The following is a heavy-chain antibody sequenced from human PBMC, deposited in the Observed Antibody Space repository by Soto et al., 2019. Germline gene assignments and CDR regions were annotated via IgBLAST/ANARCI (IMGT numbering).Heavy chain of an antibody. V-gene: IGHV1-3*01. CDR3: ARVRVVTKEFDY. Sequence: GASVKVSCKASGYTFTGYAMHWVRQAPGQRLEWMGWINAGNGNTKYSQKFQGRVTITRDTSASTAYMELSSLRSEDTAVYYCARVRVVTKEFDYWGQGTLVTVSS. J-gene: IGHJ4*02. CDR2: INAGNGNT. CDR1: GYTFTGYA. D-gene: IGHD2-21*02.